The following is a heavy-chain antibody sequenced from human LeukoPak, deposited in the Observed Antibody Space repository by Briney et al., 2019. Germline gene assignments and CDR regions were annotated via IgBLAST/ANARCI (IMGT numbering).Heavy chain of an antibody. D-gene: IGHD7-27*01. V-gene: IGHV3-30-3*01. CDR3: AKDRTGEYDAFDI. CDR2: ISYDGSNK. CDR1: GFTFSSYA. J-gene: IGHJ3*02. Sequence: PGRSLRLSCAASGFTFSSYAMHWVRQAPGKGLEWVAVISYDGSNKYYADSVKGRFTISRDNSKNTLYLQMNSLRAEDTAVYYCAKDRTGEYDAFDIWGQGTMVTVSS.